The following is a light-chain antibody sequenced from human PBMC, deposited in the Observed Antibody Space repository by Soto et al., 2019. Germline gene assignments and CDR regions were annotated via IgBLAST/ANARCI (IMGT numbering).Light chain of an antibody. CDR1: QSIGSW. CDR3: QQYGSYSPWT. V-gene: IGKV1-5*03. Sequence: DIQMTQSPSTLSASVGDRVTITCRASQSIGSWLAWYQQKPGKAPKLLIYKASSLESGVPSRFSDSGSGTDFTLTISSLQPADFASYYCQQYGSYSPWTFGQGTKVEIK. J-gene: IGKJ1*01. CDR2: KAS.